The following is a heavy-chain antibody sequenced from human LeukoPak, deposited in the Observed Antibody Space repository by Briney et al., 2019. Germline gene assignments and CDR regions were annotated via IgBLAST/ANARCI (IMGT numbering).Heavy chain of an antibody. V-gene: IGHV3-21*01. J-gene: IGHJ4*02. CDR2: ISSSNSYI. CDR3: ARVARVRGVITAFDY. D-gene: IGHD3-10*01. CDR1: GFTFSSYS. Sequence: PGGSLRLSCAASGFTFSSYSMNWVRQAPGKGLEWVSSISSSNSYIYYADSMKGRFTISRDNAKNSLYLQMNSLRAEDTAVYYCARVARVRGVITAFDYWGQGTLVTVSS.